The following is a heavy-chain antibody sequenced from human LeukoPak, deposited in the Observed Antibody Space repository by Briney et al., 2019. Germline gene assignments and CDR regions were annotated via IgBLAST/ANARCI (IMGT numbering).Heavy chain of an antibody. V-gene: IGHV1-8*01. CDR2: MNPNSGNT. D-gene: IGHD3-3*01. CDR1: GYTFTSYD. Sequence: ASVKVSCKASGYTFTSYDINWVRQATGQGLEWMGWMNPNSGNTGYAQKFQGRVTMTRNTSISTAYMELSSLRSEDTAVYYCARGPYYDFWSGYSPFYYYYGMDVWGQGTTVTVSS. CDR3: ARGPYYDFWSGYSPFYYYYGMDV. J-gene: IGHJ6*02.